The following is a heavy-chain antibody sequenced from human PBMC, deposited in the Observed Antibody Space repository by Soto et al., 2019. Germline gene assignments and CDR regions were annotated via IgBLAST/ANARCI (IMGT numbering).Heavy chain of an antibody. CDR3: ARDLAAGGGWCER. Sequence: SVKLSCKASGGTFSSYAISCVRQAPGQGLEWMGGIIPIFGTANYAQKFQGRVTITADESTSTAYMELSSLRSEDTAVYYCARDLAAGGGWCERWGKGKIVIISS. CDR2: IIPIFGTA. CDR1: GGTFSSYA. J-gene: IGHJ5*02. D-gene: IGHD3-16*01. V-gene: IGHV1-69*13.